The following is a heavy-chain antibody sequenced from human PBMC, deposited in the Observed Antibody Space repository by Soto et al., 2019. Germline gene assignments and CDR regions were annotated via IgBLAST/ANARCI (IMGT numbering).Heavy chain of an antibody. Sequence: PGGSLRLSCTASGFTFGDYAMSWFRQAPGKGLEWVGFIRSKAYGGTTEYAASVKGRFTISRDDSKSIAYLQMNSLKTEDTAVYYCTADLRFLEWLPLFDPWGQGTLVTVSS. CDR3: TADLRFLEWLPLFDP. CDR1: GFTFGDYA. J-gene: IGHJ5*02. CDR2: IRSKAYGGTT. D-gene: IGHD3-3*01. V-gene: IGHV3-49*03.